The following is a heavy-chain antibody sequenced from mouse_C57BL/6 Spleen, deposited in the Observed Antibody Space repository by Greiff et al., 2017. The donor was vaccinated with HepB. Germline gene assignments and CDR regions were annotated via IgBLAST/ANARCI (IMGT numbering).Heavy chain of an antibody. CDR3: TPRYYGSPWYFDV. D-gene: IGHD1-1*01. CDR2: IDPEDGDT. CDR1: GFNIKDYY. Sequence: VQLQQPGAELVKPGASVKLSCTASGFNIKDYYMHWVKQRPEQGLEWIGRIDPEDGDTEYAPKFQGKATMTADTSSNTAYLQLSSLTSEDTAVYYCTPRYYGSPWYFDVWGTGTTVTVSS. J-gene: IGHJ1*03. V-gene: IGHV14-1*01.